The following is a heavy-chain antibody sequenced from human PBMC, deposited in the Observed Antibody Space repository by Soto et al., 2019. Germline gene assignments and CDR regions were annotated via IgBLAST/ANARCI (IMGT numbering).Heavy chain of an antibody. CDR3: ARDFGYGGYGDY. D-gene: IGHD5-12*01. V-gene: IGHV4-59*01. Sequence: PSETLSLTCTVSGGSISSYYWSWIRQPPGKGLEWIGYIYYSGSTNYNPSQKSRVTISVDTSKNQFSLKLSSVTAADTAVYYCARDFGYGGYGDYWGQGTLVTVSS. CDR2: IYYSGST. J-gene: IGHJ4*02. CDR1: GGSISSYY.